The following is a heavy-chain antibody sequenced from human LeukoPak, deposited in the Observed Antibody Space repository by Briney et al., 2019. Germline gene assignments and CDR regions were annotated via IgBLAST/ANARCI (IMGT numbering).Heavy chain of an antibody. Sequence: GGSLRLSCAASGFTFSSYGMHWVRQAPGKGLEWVAVISYDGSNKYYADSVKGRFTISRDNSKNTLYLQMNSLRAEDTAVYYCAKEDTVVVPAAFDYWGQGTLVTVSS. J-gene: IGHJ4*02. CDR2: ISYDGSNK. V-gene: IGHV3-30*18. D-gene: IGHD2-2*01. CDR3: AKEDTVVVPAAFDY. CDR1: GFTFSSYG.